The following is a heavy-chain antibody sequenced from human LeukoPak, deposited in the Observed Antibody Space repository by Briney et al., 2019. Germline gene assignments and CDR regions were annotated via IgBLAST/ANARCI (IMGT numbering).Heavy chain of an antibody. V-gene: IGHV1-2*02. Sequence: GASVKVSCKASGYTFTDYYMHWVRQAPGQGPEWMGWINPNSGGTDYAQKFQGRVTMTRDTSISTAYMELSRLISDDTAVYYCARPAGSFDYWGRGTLVTVSS. CDR2: INPNSGGT. J-gene: IGHJ4*02. CDR1: GYTFTDYY. CDR3: ARPAGSFDY.